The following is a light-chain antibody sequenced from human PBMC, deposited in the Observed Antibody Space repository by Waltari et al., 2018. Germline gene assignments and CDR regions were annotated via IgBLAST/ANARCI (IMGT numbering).Light chain of an antibody. CDR1: SSDIGGYKY. CDR2: EVS. V-gene: IGLV2-11*01. CDR3: SSYAGSNTLL. Sequence: QAALTQPRSVSGSPGQSVTVSCTGTSSDIGGYKYVSWYQQHPGTAPKLMIYEVSKRPSGVSDRFSGSKSGNTASLTISGLQAEDEADYYCSSYAGSNTLLFGGGTRLTVL. J-gene: IGLJ2*01.